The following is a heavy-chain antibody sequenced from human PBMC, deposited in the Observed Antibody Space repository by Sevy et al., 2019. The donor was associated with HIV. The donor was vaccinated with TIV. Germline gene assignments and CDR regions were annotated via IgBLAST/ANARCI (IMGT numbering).Heavy chain of an antibody. D-gene: IGHD2-2*01. CDR1: GYTLTESS. CDR2: SDPEDGKT. J-gene: IGHJ5*02. Sequence: ASVKVSCKVSGYTLTESSIHWVRQAPGKGLEWMGGSDPEDGKTINAQNFQGRVTMTEDISTDTVYMELSSLRSEDTAVYYCATITHCSDIRCYWFDPWGQGTLVTVSS. CDR3: ATITHCSDIRCYWFDP. V-gene: IGHV1-24*01.